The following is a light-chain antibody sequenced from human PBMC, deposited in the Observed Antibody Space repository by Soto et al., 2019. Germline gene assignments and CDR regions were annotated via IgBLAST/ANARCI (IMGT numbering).Light chain of an antibody. CDR1: QSVSSY. CDR2: DAS. V-gene: IGKV3-11*01. Sequence: EIVLTQSPVTLSLSPGERATLSCRASQSVSSYLAWYQQKPGQAPRLLIYDASKMATGIPARFSGSGSGTDFTLTISSLEPEDFAVYYCQQRSKWPSTFGGGTKVEIK. J-gene: IGKJ4*01. CDR3: QQRSKWPST.